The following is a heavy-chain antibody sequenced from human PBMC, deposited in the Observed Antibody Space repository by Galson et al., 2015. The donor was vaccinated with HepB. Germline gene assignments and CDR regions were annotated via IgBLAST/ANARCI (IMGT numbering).Heavy chain of an antibody. V-gene: IGHV1-69*13. Sequence: SVKVSCKASGGTFSRYAISWVRQAPGQGLEWMGGITPIFGTANYAQKFQGRVTITADESTRTAYMELSSLRSEDTAVYYCAREGIAAATNPVDYWGQGTLVTVSS. J-gene: IGHJ4*02. CDR2: ITPIFGTA. CDR3: AREGIAAATNPVDY. D-gene: IGHD6-13*01. CDR1: GGTFSRYA.